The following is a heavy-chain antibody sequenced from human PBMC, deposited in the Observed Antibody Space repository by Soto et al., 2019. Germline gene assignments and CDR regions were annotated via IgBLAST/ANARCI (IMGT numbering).Heavy chain of an antibody. Sequence: EVQLLASGGGLVQPGGSLRLSCAASGFTFSSYAMSWVRQAPGKGLEWVSAISGSGGSTYYADSVKGRFTISRDNSKNTLYLQMNSLRAEDTAVYYCAKDGLTMVRGVIITDAFDIWGQGTMVTVSS. CDR1: GFTFSSYA. D-gene: IGHD3-10*01. V-gene: IGHV3-23*01. CDR3: AKDGLTMVRGVIITDAFDI. J-gene: IGHJ3*02. CDR2: ISGSGGST.